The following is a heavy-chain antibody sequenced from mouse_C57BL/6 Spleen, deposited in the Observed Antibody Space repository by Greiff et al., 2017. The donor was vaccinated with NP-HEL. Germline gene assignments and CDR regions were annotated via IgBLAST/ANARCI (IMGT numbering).Heavy chain of an antibody. Sequence: EVQLVESGGDLVKPGGSLKLSCAASGFTFSSYGMSWVRQTPDKRLEWVATISSGGSYTYYPDSVKGRFTISRDNAKNTLYLQMSSLKSEDTAMYYCARHYSNSDPFAYWGQGTLVTVSA. CDR3: ARHYSNSDPFAY. D-gene: IGHD2-5*01. CDR1: GFTFSSYG. V-gene: IGHV5-6*01. CDR2: ISSGGSYT. J-gene: IGHJ3*01.